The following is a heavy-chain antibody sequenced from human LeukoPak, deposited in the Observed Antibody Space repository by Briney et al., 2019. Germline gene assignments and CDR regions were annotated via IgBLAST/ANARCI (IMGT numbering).Heavy chain of an antibody. CDR2: ISTDGSYK. J-gene: IGHJ2*01. CDR1: GFTFSSFP. D-gene: IGHD3-16*01. Sequence: PGKSLRLSCAVSGFTFSSFPFHWVRQAPGKGLEWVAAISTDGSYKYHGDSVKGRFTISRDNPMNTLYLQMNGLRPDDTAVYYCARSLIPGRWYFDLWGRGTLVTASS. V-gene: IGHV3-30*04. CDR3: ARSLIPGRWYFDL.